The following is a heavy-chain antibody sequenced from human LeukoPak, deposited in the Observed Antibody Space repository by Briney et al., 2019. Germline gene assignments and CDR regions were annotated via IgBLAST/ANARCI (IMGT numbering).Heavy chain of an antibody. V-gene: IGHV4-34*01. Sequence: PSETLSLTCAVYGGSFSGYYWSWIRQPPGKGLEWIGEINHSGSTNYNPSLKSRVTISVDTSKNQFSVKLSSVTAADTAVYYCAREVVRGAPHYGMDVWGQGTTVTVSS. CDR3: AREVVRGAPHYGMDV. D-gene: IGHD3-10*01. CDR1: GGSFSGYY. J-gene: IGHJ6*02. CDR2: INHSGST.